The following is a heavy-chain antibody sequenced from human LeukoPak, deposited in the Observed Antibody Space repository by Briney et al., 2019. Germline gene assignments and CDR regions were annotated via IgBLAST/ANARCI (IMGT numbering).Heavy chain of an antibody. CDR1: GGSISSYY. CDR2: IYYSGST. J-gene: IGHJ6*03. V-gene: IGHV4-59*12. Sequence: PSETLSLTCTVSGGSISSYYWSWIRQPPGKGLEWIGYIYYSGSTNYNPSHKSRVTISVDTSKNQFSLKLSSVTAADTAVYYCARDGPEIVPAARRTYYYYMDVWGKGTTVTVSS. CDR3: ARDGPEIVPAARRTYYYYMDV. D-gene: IGHD2-2*01.